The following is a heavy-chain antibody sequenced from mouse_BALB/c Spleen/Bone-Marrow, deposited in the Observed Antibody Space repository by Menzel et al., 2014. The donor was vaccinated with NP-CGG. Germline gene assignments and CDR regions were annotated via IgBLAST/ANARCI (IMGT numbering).Heavy chain of an antibody. V-gene: IGHV4-1*02. CDR2: INPDSSTI. J-gene: IGHJ3*01. Sequence: EVQLVESGGGLVQPGGSLKLSCAASGFDFSRYWMSWVRQAPGKGLEWIGEINPDSSTINYTPSLKDKFIISRDNAKNTLYLQISKVRSEDTAVYYYARLGCYGCFGYWGQGTLATVSA. D-gene: IGHD1-1*01. CDR3: ARLGCYGCFGY. CDR1: GFDFSRYW.